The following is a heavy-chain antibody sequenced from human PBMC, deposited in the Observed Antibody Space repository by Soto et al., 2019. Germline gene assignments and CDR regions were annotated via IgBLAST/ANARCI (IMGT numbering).Heavy chain of an antibody. V-gene: IGHV4-34*01. J-gene: IGHJ6*02. D-gene: IGHD6-6*01. CDR2: INHSGST. Sequence: SETLSLTCAVYGGSFSGYYWSWIRQSPGKGLEWVGEINHSGSTNYSPSLKSRVTISLDTSKNQFSLKLSSVTAADTAVYYCARAWYSRSSRDYMDVWGQGTTVTVSS. CDR3: ARAWYSRSSRDYMDV. CDR1: GGSFSGYY.